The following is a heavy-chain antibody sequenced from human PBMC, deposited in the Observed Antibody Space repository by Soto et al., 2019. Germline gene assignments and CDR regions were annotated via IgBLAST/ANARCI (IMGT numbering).Heavy chain of an antibody. Sequence: QAQLVQSGAEVKKPGASVKVSCKTSGYTFTNYGISWVRQAPGQGLEWMAWINPYNGPRFYAQNLQDRVTLTTDTSTSTGYMELRSLRSDDTAVYYCARAGEWVFNPDYWGQGTLVTVSS. CDR2: INPYNGPR. J-gene: IGHJ4*02. V-gene: IGHV1-18*04. CDR3: ARAGEWVFNPDY. D-gene: IGHD1-26*01. CDR1: GYTFTNYG.